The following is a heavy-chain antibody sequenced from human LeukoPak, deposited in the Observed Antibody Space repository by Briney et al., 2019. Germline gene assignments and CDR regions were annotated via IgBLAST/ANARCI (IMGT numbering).Heavy chain of an antibody. CDR3: ATGRVQLDY. J-gene: IGHJ4*02. V-gene: IGHV3-30*03. CDR2: VSKDGSAT. CDR1: GFIFNGYA. Sequence: GGSLRLSCAASGFIFNGYAMNWVRQAPGKGLEWVAQVSKDGSATFYADSVRGRFTISRDNSKNTLSLQMDNLRVDDTAVYFCATGRVQLDYWGQGALVSVSS. D-gene: IGHD3-10*01.